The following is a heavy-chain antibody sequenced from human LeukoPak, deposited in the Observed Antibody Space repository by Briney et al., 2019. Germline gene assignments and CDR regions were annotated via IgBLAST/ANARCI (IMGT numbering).Heavy chain of an antibody. Sequence: ASVKVSCKASGYTFTSYGISWVRQAPGQGLEWMGWISAYNGDTNYAQKLQGRVTMTTDTSTSTAYMELRSLRSDDTAVYYCARDYCSSTSCYFDYWGQGTLVTVSS. CDR1: GYTFTSYG. CDR3: ARDYCSSTSCYFDY. CDR2: ISAYNGDT. J-gene: IGHJ4*02. V-gene: IGHV1-18*01. D-gene: IGHD2-2*01.